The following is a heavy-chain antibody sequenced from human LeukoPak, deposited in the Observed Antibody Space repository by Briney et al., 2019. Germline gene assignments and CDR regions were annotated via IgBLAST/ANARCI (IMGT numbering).Heavy chain of an antibody. D-gene: IGHD3-10*01. V-gene: IGHV1-46*01. Sequence: GESLKISCKGSGYTFTSYYMHWVRQAPGQGLEWMGIINPSGGSTSYAQKFQGRVTMTRDTSTSTVYMELSSLRSEDTAVYYCARALGSGTNYWGQGTLVTVSS. CDR2: INPSGGST. CDR3: ARALGSGTNY. CDR1: GYTFTSYY. J-gene: IGHJ4*02.